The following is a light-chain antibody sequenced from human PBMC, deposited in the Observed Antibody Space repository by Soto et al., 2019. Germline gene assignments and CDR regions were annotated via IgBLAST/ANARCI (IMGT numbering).Light chain of an antibody. CDR2: DAS. CDR1: QSIDSW. CDR3: QQYKSYSLT. J-gene: IGKJ1*01. Sequence: DIQMTQSPSTLSASVGDRVTITCRASQSIDSWLAWYQQRPGKAPNLLISDASNLEGGVPSRFSGSGSGTEFTLTISSLQPDDFATYYCQQYKSYSLTFGQGTKVDI. V-gene: IGKV1-5*01.